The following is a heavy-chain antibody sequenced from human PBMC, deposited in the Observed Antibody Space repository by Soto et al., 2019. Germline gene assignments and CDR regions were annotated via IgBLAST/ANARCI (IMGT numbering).Heavy chain of an antibody. CDR1: GYTFTTYG. V-gene: IGHV1-18*01. CDR3: ARDTQASWSYCSGTICYGIYYFDN. Sequence: ASVKVSCKASGYTFTTYGLSWVRQAPGQGLEWMGWISTYNGNTNYAEKLQDRVTMTTDTSTSTAYMELRSLRSDDTAVYFCARDTQASWSYCSGTICYGIYYFDNWGQGTLVTVSS. D-gene: IGHD2-2*01. CDR2: ISTYNGNT. J-gene: IGHJ4*02.